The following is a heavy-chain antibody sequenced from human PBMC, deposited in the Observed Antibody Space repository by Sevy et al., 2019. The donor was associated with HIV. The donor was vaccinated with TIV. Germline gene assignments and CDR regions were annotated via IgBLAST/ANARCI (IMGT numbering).Heavy chain of an antibody. CDR3: TRWKAAQSIFDY. J-gene: IGHJ4*02. CDR1: GFTFGDYC. D-gene: IGHD6-13*01. V-gene: IGHV3-49*04. CDR2: LKSDVYGGTV. Sequence: GGSLRRSCTGSGFTFGDYCMSWVRQAPGKGLEWVAFLKSDVYGGTVDHAASVRGRFVISRDDSKTIAYLQMNDLKTEDTGVYYCTRWKAAQSIFDYWGQGALVTVSS.